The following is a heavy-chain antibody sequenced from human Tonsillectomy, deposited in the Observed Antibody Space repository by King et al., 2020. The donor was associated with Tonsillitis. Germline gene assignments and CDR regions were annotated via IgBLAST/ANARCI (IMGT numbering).Heavy chain of an antibody. Sequence: VQLQESGGGVIQPGGSLRLSCAASRFTFSHYGMHWVRQAPGKGLEWVAFVENDAMTTSYADSVKGRFTISRDNSKNMVYLQMSSLRAEDTAVYYCAKNDYNNYGGDYWGQGTLVTVSS. CDR2: VENDAMTT. D-gene: IGHD4-11*01. J-gene: IGHJ4*02. CDR3: AKNDYNNYGGDY. V-gene: IGHV3-30*02. CDR1: RFTFSHYG.